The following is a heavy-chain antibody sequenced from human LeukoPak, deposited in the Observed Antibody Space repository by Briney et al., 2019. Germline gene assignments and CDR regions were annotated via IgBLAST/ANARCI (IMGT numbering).Heavy chain of an antibody. CDR2: VNRDGSET. CDR1: GFALSSHW. CDR3: ARNNGMDV. V-gene: IGHV3-7*03. Sequence: GGSLRLSCAAPGFALSSHWMTWVRQVPGRGPEWVANVNRDGSETYYLDSVKGRFTISKDNAKNSLYLQMNSLRAEDTALYHCARNNGMDVWGQGTTVIVSS. J-gene: IGHJ6*02.